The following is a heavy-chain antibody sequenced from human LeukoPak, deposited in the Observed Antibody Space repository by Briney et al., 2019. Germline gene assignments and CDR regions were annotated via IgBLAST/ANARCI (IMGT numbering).Heavy chain of an antibody. CDR3: ARDSAVAGTAWGY. D-gene: IGHD6-19*01. V-gene: IGHV3-21*01. CDR2: ISTSSSYI. Sequence: PGGSLRLSCAASGFTFSSYSMNWVRQAPGKGLEWVSSISTSSSYIYYADSVKGRFTISRDNAKNSLYLQMSSLRAEDTAVYYCARDSAVAGTAWGYWGQGTLVTVSS. CDR1: GFTFSSYS. J-gene: IGHJ4*02.